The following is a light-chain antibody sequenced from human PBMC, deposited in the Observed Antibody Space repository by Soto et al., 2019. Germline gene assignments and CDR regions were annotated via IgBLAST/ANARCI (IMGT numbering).Light chain of an antibody. CDR1: QRVGVN. CDR3: QQYDGWPRT. J-gene: IGKJ1*01. V-gene: IGKV3-15*01. CDR2: HAS. Sequence: EIVMTQSPASLSVSPGETATLSCRASQRVGVNLAWYQQKPGQAPRLLIYHASTRATGVPARFSGSGSGTDFTLTISSLQSEDIAFFYCQQYDGWPRTFGQGTKVEIK.